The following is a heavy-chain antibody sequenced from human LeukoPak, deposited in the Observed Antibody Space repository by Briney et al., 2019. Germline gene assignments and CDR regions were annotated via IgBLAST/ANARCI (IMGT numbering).Heavy chain of an antibody. Sequence: GGSLRLSCAASGFTFSSYKMNWVRQAPGRWLEWVSSIHSGGSDIYYADSVKGRFTVSRDNAKNSLFLQMDSLRTEDTALYYCARGHYDILTGNYKWTPDYWGQGTLVTVSS. CDR3: ARGHYDILTGNYKWTPDY. V-gene: IGHV3-21*06. J-gene: IGHJ4*02. D-gene: IGHD3-9*01. CDR2: IHSGGSDI. CDR1: GFTFSSYK.